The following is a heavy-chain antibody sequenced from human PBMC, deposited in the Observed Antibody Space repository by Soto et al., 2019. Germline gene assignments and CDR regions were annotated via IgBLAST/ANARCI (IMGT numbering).Heavy chain of an antibody. V-gene: IGHV3-66*01. J-gene: IGHJ6*02. Sequence: GGSLRLSCAASGFTVSSNYMSWVRQAPGKGLEWISVIYSGGSTYYADSVKGRFTISRHNSKNTLYLQRNSLRAEDTAVYYCARDRWSRDGYNFGMDVWGQGTTVTVSS. CDR1: GFTVSSNY. CDR3: ARDRWSRDGYNFGMDV. CDR2: IYSGGST. D-gene: IGHD5-12*01.